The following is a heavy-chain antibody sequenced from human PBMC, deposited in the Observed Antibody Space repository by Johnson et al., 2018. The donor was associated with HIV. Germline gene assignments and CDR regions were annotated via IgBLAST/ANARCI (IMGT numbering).Heavy chain of an antibody. V-gene: IGHV3-30*02. CDR1: GFTFSSYG. CDR3: ARARAGDAFDI. Sequence: QVQLVESGGGVVQRGGSLRPSCVASGFTFSSYGMHWVRQAPGKGLGWVPFIRYVGSNKYYADSVKGRFTSSRDNSKNTRYLQMNSLRAEDTAVYYCARARAGDAFDIWGQGTMVTVSS. J-gene: IGHJ3*02. CDR2: IRYVGSNK. D-gene: IGHD6-13*01.